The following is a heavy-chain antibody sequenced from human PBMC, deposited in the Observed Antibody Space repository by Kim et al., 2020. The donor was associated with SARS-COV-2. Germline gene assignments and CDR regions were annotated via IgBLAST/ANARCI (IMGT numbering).Heavy chain of an antibody. CDR1: GFTFGSYW. Sequence: GGSLRLSCTASGFTFGSYWMHWVRQAPGKGLVWVSRIKGDGSGTTYADSVKGRFTISRDNAKNTLYLQMNSLIVEDTAVYYCARDGVVVPAAPVYWGQGTRVTVSS. J-gene: IGHJ4*02. D-gene: IGHD2-2*01. V-gene: IGHV3-74*01. CDR2: IKGDGSGT. CDR3: ARDGVVVPAAPVY.